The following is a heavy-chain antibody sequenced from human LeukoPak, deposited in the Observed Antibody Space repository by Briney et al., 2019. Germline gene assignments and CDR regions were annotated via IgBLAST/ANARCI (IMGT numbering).Heavy chain of an antibody. V-gene: IGHV3-11*01. CDR2: ISSSGGAV. D-gene: IGHD2/OR15-2a*01. CDR1: GFTFSDYY. CDR3: ARAVIGGPFFGY. J-gene: IGHJ4*02. Sequence: GGSLRLSYAASGFTFSDYYMTWIRQAPGKGLEWVSYISSSGGAVYYADSVKGRFTISRDNTKNSLYLQMNSLRAEDTAVYYCARAVIGGPFFGYWGQGTLVTVSS.